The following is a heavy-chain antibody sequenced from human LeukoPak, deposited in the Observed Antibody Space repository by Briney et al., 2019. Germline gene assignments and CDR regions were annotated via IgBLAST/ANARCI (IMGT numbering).Heavy chain of an antibody. CDR1: GYTFTGYY. Sequence: ASVKVSCKASGYTFTGYYMHWVRQAPGQGLQWMGWIHPNSGGTNYAQKFQGRVTMTRDTSISTAYMELSRLRSDDTAVYYCARVIGFGELSLGYWGQGTLVTVSS. V-gene: IGHV1-2*02. CDR3: ARVIGFGELSLGY. J-gene: IGHJ4*02. D-gene: IGHD3-10*01. CDR2: IHPNSGGT.